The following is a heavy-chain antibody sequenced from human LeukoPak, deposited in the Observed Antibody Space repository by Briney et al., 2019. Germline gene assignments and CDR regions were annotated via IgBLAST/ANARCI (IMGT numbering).Heavy chain of an antibody. Sequence: SVKVSCKASGGTFSSYAISWVRQAPGRGLEWMGGIIPIFGTANYAQKFQGRVTITADESTSTAYMELSSLRSEDTAVYYCARELRFLEWSQRANNWFDPWGQRTLVTVSS. V-gene: IGHV1-69*13. CDR2: IIPIFGTA. D-gene: IGHD3-3*01. CDR1: GGTFSSYA. J-gene: IGHJ5*02. CDR3: ARELRFLEWSQRANNWFDP.